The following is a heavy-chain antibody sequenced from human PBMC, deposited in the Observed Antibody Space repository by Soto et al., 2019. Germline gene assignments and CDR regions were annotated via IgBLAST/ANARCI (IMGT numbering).Heavy chain of an antibody. Sequence: QVQLQESGPGLVKPSQTLSLTCTVSGGSISSGDYNWSWIRQPPGKGLEWIGYIYYSGSTYYNPSLKSRVTISVDTSKNQFSLKLSSVTAADTAVYYCAREGFKKHYYYVMDVWGQGTTVIVSS. CDR3: AREGFKKHYYYVMDV. V-gene: IGHV4-30-4*01. CDR1: GGSISSGDYN. CDR2: IYYSGST. J-gene: IGHJ6*02.